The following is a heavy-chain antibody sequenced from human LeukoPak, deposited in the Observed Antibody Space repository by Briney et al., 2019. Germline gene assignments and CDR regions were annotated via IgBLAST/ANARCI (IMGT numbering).Heavy chain of an antibody. Sequence: PGGSLRLSCAASGFTFSSYGMSWVRQAPGKGLEWVSAISGSGGSTYYADSVKGRFTISRDNSKNTLYLQMNSLRAEDTALYYCAKEKGGDYGDFSQGIDYWGQGTLVTVSS. CDR2: ISGSGGST. D-gene: IGHD4-17*01. CDR1: GFTFSSYG. CDR3: AKEKGGDYGDFSQGIDY. V-gene: IGHV3-23*01. J-gene: IGHJ4*02.